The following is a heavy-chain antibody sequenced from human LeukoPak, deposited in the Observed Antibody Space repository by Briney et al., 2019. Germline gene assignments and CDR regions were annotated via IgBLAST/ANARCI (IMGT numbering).Heavy chain of an antibody. CDR3: ARVNVVSVGVTASRANWFDP. J-gene: IGHJ5*02. CDR2: ISAYNGNT. D-gene: IGHD2-21*02. CDR1: GYTFTSYG. V-gene: IGHV1-18*01. Sequence: GASVKVSCKASGYTFTSYGISWVRQAPGQGLEWMGWISAYNGNTNYAQKLQGRVTMTTDTSTSTAYMELRSLRSDDTAVYYCARVNVVSVGVTASRANWFDPWGQGTLVTVSS.